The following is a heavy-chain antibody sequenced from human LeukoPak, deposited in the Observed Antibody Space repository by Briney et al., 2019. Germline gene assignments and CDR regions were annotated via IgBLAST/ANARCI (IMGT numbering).Heavy chain of an antibody. CDR1: GGTFSSYA. D-gene: IGHD6-6*01. CDR2: IIPIFGTA. V-gene: IGHV1-69*05. CDR3: ARDRPYSSSSWWYFDL. J-gene: IGHJ2*01. Sequence: SSVKVSCTASGGTFSSYAISWVRLAPGQGLEWMGGIIPIFGTANYAQKFQGRVTITTDESTSTAYMELSSLRSEDTAVYYCARDRPYSSSSWWYFDLWGRGTLVTVSS.